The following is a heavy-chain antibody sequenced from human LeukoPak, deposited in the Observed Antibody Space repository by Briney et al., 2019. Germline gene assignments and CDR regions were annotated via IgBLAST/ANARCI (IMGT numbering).Heavy chain of an antibody. Sequence: ASVTVSFTSSVYTFSVYYMYWVRQAPGQGLEWMGWINPNSGGTNYAQKFQGRVTMTRDTSTTTGYMELSRLRSDDTAVYYCARIPRGRYEAYWGQGTLVSVSS. V-gene: IGHV1-2*02. CDR2: INPNSGGT. CDR3: ARIPRGRYEAY. CDR1: VYTFSVYY. D-gene: IGHD1-26*01. J-gene: IGHJ4*02.